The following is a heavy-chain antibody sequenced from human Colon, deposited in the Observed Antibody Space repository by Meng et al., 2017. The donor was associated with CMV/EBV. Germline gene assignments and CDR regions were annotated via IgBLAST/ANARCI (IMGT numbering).Heavy chain of an antibody. CDR2: VNPISGGT. Sequence: FTDYYVHWVRQAPGQGLEWLGWVNPISGGTTYARGIQGRVTMTRDTSTSTASLVLSGLRSDDTAVYYCARSTTPTRGLASAAAFDHWGQGALVTVSS. D-gene: IGHD2-2*01. V-gene: IGHV1-2*02. CDR1: FTDYY. CDR3: ARSTTPTRGLASAAAFDH. J-gene: IGHJ4*02.